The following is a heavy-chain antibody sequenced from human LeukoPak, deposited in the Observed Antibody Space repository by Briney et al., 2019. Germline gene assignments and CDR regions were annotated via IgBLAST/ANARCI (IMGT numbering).Heavy chain of an antibody. D-gene: IGHD3-22*01. CDR2: ISGSGDRT. Sequence: GGSLRLSCAASGFTFSSSAMSWVRQAPGKGLEWVSTISGSGDRTYYADSVKGRFTISRDNSKNTLFLQMNSLRAEDTALYYCAKSLDSSGYMDFDYWGQGTLVTVSS. V-gene: IGHV3-23*01. J-gene: IGHJ4*02. CDR1: GFTFSSSA. CDR3: AKSLDSSGYMDFDY.